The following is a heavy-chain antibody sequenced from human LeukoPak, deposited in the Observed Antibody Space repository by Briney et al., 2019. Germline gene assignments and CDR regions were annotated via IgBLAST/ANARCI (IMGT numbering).Heavy chain of an antibody. CDR1: GGSISNSTYY. J-gene: IGHJ4*02. Sequence: SETLSLTCTVSGGSISNSTYYWGWIRQPPGKGLEWIGSIYYSGSTYYSPALKTRVTISVDTAKNQVSLKLSSVTAADAAVYFCARSATLRPNFDYWGQGTLVTVSS. V-gene: IGHV4-39*07. CDR2: IYYSGST. CDR3: ARSATLRPNFDY. D-gene: IGHD2-15*01.